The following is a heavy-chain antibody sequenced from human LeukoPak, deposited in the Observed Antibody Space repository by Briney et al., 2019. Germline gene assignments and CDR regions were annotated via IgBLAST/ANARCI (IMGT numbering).Heavy chain of an antibody. V-gene: IGHV4-59*08. CDR3: ARHGPYLGRLGWFDP. J-gene: IGHJ5*02. CDR2: IYYSASA. Sequence: KTSETLSLTCTVSGGSISSYYWSWIRQPPGKGLEWIGYIYYSASANYNPSLKSRVTISVDMSKNQFSLILSSVTAADTAVYYCARHGPYLGRLGWFDPWGQGTLVTVSS. CDR1: GGSISSYY. D-gene: IGHD1-26*01.